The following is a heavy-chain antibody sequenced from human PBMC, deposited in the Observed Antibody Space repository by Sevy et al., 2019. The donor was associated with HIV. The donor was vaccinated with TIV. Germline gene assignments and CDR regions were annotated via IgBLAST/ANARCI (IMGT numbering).Heavy chain of an antibody. D-gene: IGHD3-22*01. V-gene: IGHV3-30*02. CDR2: TRFDGTKK. Sequence: GGSLRLSCAASGFTFSRYGIHWVRQAPGKGLEWVAFTRFDGTKKYYLDSVKGRFTISRDNSNNTLYLQMNRLGPEDTALYFCAKDDSTGNYPSHFDYWGQGTLVTVSS. CDR1: GFTFSRYG. CDR3: AKDDSTGNYPSHFDY. J-gene: IGHJ4*02.